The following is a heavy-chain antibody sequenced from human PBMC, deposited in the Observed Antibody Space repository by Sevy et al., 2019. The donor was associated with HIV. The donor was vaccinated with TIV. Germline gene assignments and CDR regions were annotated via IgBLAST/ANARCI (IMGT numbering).Heavy chain of an antibody. V-gene: IGHV3-9*01. CDR1: GFTFDDYA. D-gene: IGHD3-3*01. Sequence: GGSLRLSCAASGFTFDDYAMHWVRQAPGKGLEWVSGISWNSGSIGYADSVKGRFTISRDNAKNSLYLQMNSLRAEDTALYYCAKAQLRFLEWLRHDAFDIWGQGTMVTVSS. CDR2: ISWNSGSI. CDR3: AKAQLRFLEWLRHDAFDI. J-gene: IGHJ3*02.